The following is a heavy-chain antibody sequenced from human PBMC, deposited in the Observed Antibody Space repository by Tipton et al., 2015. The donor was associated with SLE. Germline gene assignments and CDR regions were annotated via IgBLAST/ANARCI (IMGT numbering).Heavy chain of an antibody. CDR2: TYYRSKWYN. D-gene: IGHD3-16*01. CDR3: ASNGRLSARGNFDY. CDR1: GDSVSSNSAA. J-gene: IGHJ4*02. V-gene: IGHV6-1*01. Sequence: LVKPTETLSLTCAISGDSVSSNSAAWNWIRQSPSRGLEWLESTYYRSKWYNDSAVSVKSRITINPDTSKNQFSLQLNSVTAADTAVYYWASNGRLSARGNFDYWGQGSLVTVSS.